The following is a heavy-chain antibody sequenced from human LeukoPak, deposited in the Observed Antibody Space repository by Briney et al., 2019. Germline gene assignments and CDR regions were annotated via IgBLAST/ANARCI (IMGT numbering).Heavy chain of an antibody. J-gene: IGHJ4*02. CDR2: IYSGGST. Sequence: GGSLRLSCAASGFTVSSNYMSWVRQAPGKGLEWVSVIYSGGSTYYADSVKGRFTISRDNSKNSLYLQMNSLRAEDTAVYYCAKESSGGWFFDYWGQGTLVTVSS. V-gene: IGHV3-53*01. D-gene: IGHD2-15*01. CDR3: AKESSGGWFFDY. CDR1: GFTVSSNY.